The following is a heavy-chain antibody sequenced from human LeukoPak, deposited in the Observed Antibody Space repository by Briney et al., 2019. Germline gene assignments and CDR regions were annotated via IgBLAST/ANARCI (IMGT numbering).Heavy chain of an antibody. CDR3: ARSPVSGGYYYDSSGYPQWYFDL. V-gene: IGHV1-69*13. J-gene: IGHJ2*01. CDR2: IIPIFGTA. Sequence: SVKVSCKASGGTFSSYAISWVRQAPGQGLEWMGGIIPIFGTANYAQKFQGRVTITADESTSTAYMELSSLRSEDTAVYYCARSPVSGGYYYDSSGYPQWYFDLWGRGTLVTVYS. D-gene: IGHD3-22*01. CDR1: GGTFSSYA.